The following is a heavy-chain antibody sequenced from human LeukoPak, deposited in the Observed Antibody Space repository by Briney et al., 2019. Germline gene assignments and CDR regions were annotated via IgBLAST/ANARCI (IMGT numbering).Heavy chain of an antibody. CDR2: INQDGSDQ. CDR3: ARHGAYSFDS. V-gene: IGHV3-7*01. J-gene: IGHJ4*02. Sequence: GGSLRFSCAASGFAFSSYWMGWVRQAPGKGLEWVANINQDGSDQYYVDSVKGRFTISRDNAKISLFLQMNSLRAEDTAVYYCARHGAYSFDSWGQGTLVTVSS. D-gene: IGHD4-17*01. CDR1: GFAFSSYW.